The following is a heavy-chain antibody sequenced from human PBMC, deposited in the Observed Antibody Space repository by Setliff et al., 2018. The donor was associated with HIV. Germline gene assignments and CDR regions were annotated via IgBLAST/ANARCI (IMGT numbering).Heavy chain of an antibody. CDR2: IYPGDSDT. D-gene: IGHD3-22*01. J-gene: IGHJ3*02. CDR1: GYSFTNYW. CDR3: ARQPPRGSGYAFDI. Sequence: LKISCEASGYSFTNYWIGWVRQMPGKGLEWMGIIYPGDSDTRYSPSFQGQVTISADKSISTAYLQWSSLKASDTAMYYCARQPPRGSGYAFDIWGQGTMVTVSS. V-gene: IGHV5-51*01.